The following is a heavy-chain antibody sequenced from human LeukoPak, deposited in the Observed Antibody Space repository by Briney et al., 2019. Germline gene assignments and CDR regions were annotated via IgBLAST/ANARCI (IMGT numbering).Heavy chain of an antibody. D-gene: IGHD5-18*01. CDR1: GFTFSSCA. V-gene: IGHV3-23*01. CDR2: ISGSGGST. Sequence: GGTLRLSCAASGFTFSSCAMSWVRNAPATGLERVSAISGSGGSTYYADSVKGRFTIFRDNSKNTLYLQMNSLRAEDTAVYYCANIAGYSYGFGYYFDYWGQGTLVTVSS. J-gene: IGHJ4*02. CDR3: ANIAGYSYGFGYYFDY.